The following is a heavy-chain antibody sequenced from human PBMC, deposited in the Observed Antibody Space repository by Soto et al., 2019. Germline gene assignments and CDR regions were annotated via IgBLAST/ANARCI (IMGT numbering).Heavy chain of an antibody. CDR1: SRGVRNNC. CDR2: IYNDGTT. CDR3: VRPLPSGRNYGMDV. V-gene: IGHV3-53*01. J-gene: IGHJ6*02. Sequence: PAGSLRLSCTAYSRGVRNNCISWVSQPPGRGLEWVSVIYNDGTTYYADSVKGRFTLSRDTSKNTLSLQMDSLRAEDTAVYYCVRPLPSGRNYGMDVWGQGTTVSV. D-gene: IGHD3-10*01.